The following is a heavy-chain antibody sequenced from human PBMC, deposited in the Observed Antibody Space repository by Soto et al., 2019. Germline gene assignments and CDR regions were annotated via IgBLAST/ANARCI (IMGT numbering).Heavy chain of an antibody. J-gene: IGHJ3*02. CDR1: GYPVTAYY. D-gene: IGHD3-3*01. CDR3: ARGGGVGVAGSAAFDM. CDR2: INPATGAA. V-gene: IGHV1-2*02. Sequence: QLHLVQSGAVVKKPGASVTVSCSASGYPVTAYYMHWVRQAPGRGLEWMGGINPATGAAKYTRTFQGRVTMTRDTSTGTVFMELGGLTSEDTAVFYCARGGGVGVAGSAAFDMWGQGTLVTVSS.